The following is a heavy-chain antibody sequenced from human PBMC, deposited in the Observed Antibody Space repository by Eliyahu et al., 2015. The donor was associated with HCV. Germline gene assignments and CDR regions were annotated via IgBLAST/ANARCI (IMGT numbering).Heavy chain of an antibody. CDR2: LFVSGGP. V-gene: IGHV4-4*07. D-gene: IGHD5-12*01. J-gene: IGHJ2*01. Sequence: HLQESAPGLVKPSETLSLTCTVSGGSISSYSWNWLRQSAGNRLEWIGRLFVSGGPNYNPPLRSRIAMSKDTSRNYFSLTLTSVTAADTAVYFCARDVTSVATGVWYFDLWGRGTLVTVSS. CDR3: ARDVTSVATGVWYFDL. CDR1: GGSISSYS.